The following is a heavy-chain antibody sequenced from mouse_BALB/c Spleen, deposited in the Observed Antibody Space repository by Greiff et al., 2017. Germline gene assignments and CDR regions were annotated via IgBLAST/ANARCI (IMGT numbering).Heavy chain of an antibody. CDR2: ISDGGSYT. Sequence: EVQRVESGGGLVKPGGSLKLSCAASGFTFSDYYMYWVRQTPEKRLEWVATISDGGSYTYYPDSVKGRFTISRDNAKNNLYLQMSSLKSEDTAMYYCARDRGILRRGAMDYWGQGTSVTVSS. D-gene: IGHD1-2*01. J-gene: IGHJ4*01. V-gene: IGHV5-4*02. CDR3: ARDRGILRRGAMDY. CDR1: GFTFSDYY.